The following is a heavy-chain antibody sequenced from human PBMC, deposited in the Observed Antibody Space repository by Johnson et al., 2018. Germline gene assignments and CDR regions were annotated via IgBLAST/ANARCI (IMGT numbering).Heavy chain of an antibody. V-gene: IGHV6-1*01. J-gene: IGHJ1*01. CDR1: GDSVSSNSAA. D-gene: IGHD6-13*01. CDR2: TYYRSKWYN. Sequence: QVRLQESGPGLVKPSQTLSLTCAISGDSVSSNSAAWNWIRQSPSRGLEWLGRTYYRSKWYNDYAVSVKSRITINPDTSKNQFSLQLNSVTPEDTAVYYCARDASSYSSSWPEYFQHWGQGTLVTVSS. CDR3: ARDASSYSSSWPEYFQH.